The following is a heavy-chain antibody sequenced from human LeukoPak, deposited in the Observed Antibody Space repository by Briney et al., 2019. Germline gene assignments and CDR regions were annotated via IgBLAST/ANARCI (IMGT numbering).Heavy chain of an antibody. V-gene: IGHV5-51*01. D-gene: IGHD3-22*01. CDR1: GYSFTSYW. J-gene: IGHJ4*02. CDR3: ARRGMDYYDRSGDFSFDY. CDR2: IYPGDSDT. Sequence: GESLKISCNGSGYSFTSYWNGWVRPMPGQGLEWMGIIYPGDSDTRYSPSFQGQVTISDDKSISTAYLQVSSLKASDTAMYYCARRGMDYYDRSGDFSFDYWGQGTLVTVSS.